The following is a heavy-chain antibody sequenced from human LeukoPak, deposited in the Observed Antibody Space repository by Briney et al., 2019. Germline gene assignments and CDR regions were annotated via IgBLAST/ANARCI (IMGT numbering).Heavy chain of an antibody. CDR1: GFTFSSYG. J-gene: IGHJ4*02. D-gene: IGHD3-3*01. V-gene: IGHV3-30*02. CDR3: ARDPHYDFWSGYSLALDY. Sequence: SGGSLRLSCAASGFTFSSYGMHWVRQAPGKGLEWVAFIRYDGSNKYYADSVKGRFTISRDNAKNTLYLQMNSLRAEDTAVYYCARDPHYDFWSGYSLALDYWGQGTLVTVSS. CDR2: IRYDGSNK.